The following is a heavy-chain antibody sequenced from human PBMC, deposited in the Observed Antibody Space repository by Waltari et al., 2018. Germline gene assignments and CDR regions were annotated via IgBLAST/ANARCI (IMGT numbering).Heavy chain of an antibody. Sequence: EVQLVESGGGLVQPGRSLRLSCAASGFTFDDYAMHWVRQAPGKGLEWVSGISWNSGSIGYADSVKGRFTSSRDNAKNSLYLQMNSLRAEDTALYYCAKDIGPGSSGSSVWYFDLWGRGTLVTVSS. J-gene: IGHJ2*01. CDR2: ISWNSGSI. CDR3: AKDIGPGSSGSSVWYFDL. D-gene: IGHD6-19*01. CDR1: GFTFDDYA. V-gene: IGHV3-9*01.